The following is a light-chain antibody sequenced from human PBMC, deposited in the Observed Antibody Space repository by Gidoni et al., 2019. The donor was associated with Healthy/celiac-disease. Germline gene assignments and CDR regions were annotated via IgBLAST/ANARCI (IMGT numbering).Light chain of an antibody. Sequence: AIRITQSPSSLSASTGDRVTITCRASQGISSYLAWYQQKPGKAPKLLIYAASTLQSGVPSRFSGSGSGTDFTLTISCLQSEDFATYYCQQYYSYHPTFXXXTKVEIK. CDR3: QQYYSYHPT. V-gene: IGKV1-8*01. CDR1: QGISSY. J-gene: IGKJ1*01. CDR2: AAS.